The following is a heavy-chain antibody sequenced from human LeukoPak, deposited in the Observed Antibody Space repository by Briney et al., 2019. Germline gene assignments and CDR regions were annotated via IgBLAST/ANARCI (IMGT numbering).Heavy chain of an antibody. CDR3: ARDVGSYYHDSSGRTYAFDI. V-gene: IGHV3-11*05. CDR1: GFTFSDYY. Sequence: GGSLRLSCAASGFTFSDYYMSWIRQAPGKGLEWVSYISSSSSYTNYADSVKGRFTISRDNTKNSLYLQMNSLRAEDTAVYYCARDVGSYYHDSSGRTYAFDIWGQGTMVTVSS. CDR2: ISSSSSYT. D-gene: IGHD3-22*01. J-gene: IGHJ3*02.